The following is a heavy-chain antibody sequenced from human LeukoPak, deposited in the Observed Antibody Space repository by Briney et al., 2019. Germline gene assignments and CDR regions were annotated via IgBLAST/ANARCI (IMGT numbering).Heavy chain of an antibody. CDR3: AREGENWFDP. V-gene: IGHV1-8*03. J-gene: IGHJ5*02. CDR2: MNPNSGNT. Sequence: KVSCKASGYTFTSYGISWVRQAPGQGLEWMGWMNPNSGNTGYAQKFQGRVTITADESTSTAYMELSSLRSEDTAVYYCAREGENWFDPWGQGTLVTVSS. D-gene: IGHD3-16*01. CDR1: GYTFTSYG.